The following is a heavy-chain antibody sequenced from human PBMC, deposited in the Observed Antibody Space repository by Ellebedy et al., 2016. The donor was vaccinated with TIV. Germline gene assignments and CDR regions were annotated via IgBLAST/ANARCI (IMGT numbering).Heavy chain of an antibody. J-gene: IGHJ4*02. CDR2: INPSAGYT. Sequence: ASVKVSCXASGYTFTSYYMHWVRQAPGQGLEWMGIINPSAGYTNYAQKFQGRVTLTRDTSTSTVYMELSSLRSEDTAVYYCAIRYSSGWSLDYWGQGTLATVSS. D-gene: IGHD6-19*01. CDR1: GYTFTSYY. CDR3: AIRYSSGWSLDY. V-gene: IGHV1-46*01.